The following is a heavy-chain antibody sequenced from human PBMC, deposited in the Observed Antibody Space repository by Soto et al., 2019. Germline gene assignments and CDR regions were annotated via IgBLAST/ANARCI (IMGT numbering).Heavy chain of an antibody. J-gene: IGHJ4*02. CDR1: GFTFTSSA. Sequence: QMQLVQSGPEVKKPGTSVKVSCKASGFTFTSSAMQWVRQARGQRLEWIGWIVVGSGNTNYAQKYQERVTMSSDMSTSTDYMVLSSRRAEDTAVYYCAPDQSGRDYWGQGTLVTVTS. CDR2: IVVGSGNT. D-gene: IGHD3-10*01. V-gene: IGHV1-58*02. CDR3: APDQSGRDY.